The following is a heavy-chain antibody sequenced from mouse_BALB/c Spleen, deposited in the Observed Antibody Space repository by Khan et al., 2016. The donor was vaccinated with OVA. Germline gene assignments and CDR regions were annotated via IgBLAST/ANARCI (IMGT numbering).Heavy chain of an antibody. J-gene: IGHJ3*01. D-gene: IGHD4-1*01. CDR1: GYSITSDYA. CDR2: ITYSGST. CDR3: AMGRTY. V-gene: IGHV3-2*02. Sequence: EVQLQESGPGLVKPSQSLSLTCTVTGYSITSDYAWNWIRQFPGNKLEWMGYITYSGSTSYRPSLKSRISITRDTSKNQFFLQLNSVTTGDTATYYCAMGRTYWGQGTLVTVSA.